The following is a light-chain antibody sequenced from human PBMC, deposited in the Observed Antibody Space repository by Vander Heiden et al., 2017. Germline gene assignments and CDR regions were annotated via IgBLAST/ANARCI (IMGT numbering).Light chain of an antibody. CDR1: SSDGGSYNL. CDR3: CSYAGSSTLWV. V-gene: IGLV2-23*02. CDR2: EVS. Sequence: QSALTQPASVSGSLGQSITISCTGTSSDGGSYNLVSWYQQHPGKAPKLMIYEVSKRPSGVSNRFSGSKSGNTASLTISGLQAEDEADYYCCSYAGSSTLWVFGGGTKLTVL. J-gene: IGLJ3*02.